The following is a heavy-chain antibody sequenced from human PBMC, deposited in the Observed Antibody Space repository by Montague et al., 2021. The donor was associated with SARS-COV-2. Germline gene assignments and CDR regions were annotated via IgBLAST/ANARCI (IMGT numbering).Heavy chain of an antibody. D-gene: IGHD4-23*01. CDR3: VRDHPYGGPRGAYDI. J-gene: IGHJ3*02. CDR1: GGSITGYY. CDR2: IYDCGAV. V-gene: IGHV4-59*01. Sequence: SETLSLTCTVSGGSITGYYWSWLRRSPGKGLEWIAYIYDCGAVNYNPSLASRVTISTDTSKSQLSLTVNSVAAADTAVYYCVRDHPYGGPRGAYDIWGQGTVVTVSS.